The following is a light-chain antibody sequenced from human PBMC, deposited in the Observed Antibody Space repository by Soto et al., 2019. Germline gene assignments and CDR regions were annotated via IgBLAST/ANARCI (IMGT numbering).Light chain of an antibody. V-gene: IGLV2-14*01. CDR3: FSYTSSGTYV. CDR1: SSDVGNYKY. Sequence: QSLRAQPASVSWSPGQSIAISGTGTSSDVGNYKYVSWYQQHPGKAPKLMIYEVSNRPSGVSNRFSGSKSGNTASLTISGLQAEDETDYYCFSYTSSGTYVFGTGTKVTVL. J-gene: IGLJ1*01. CDR2: EVS.